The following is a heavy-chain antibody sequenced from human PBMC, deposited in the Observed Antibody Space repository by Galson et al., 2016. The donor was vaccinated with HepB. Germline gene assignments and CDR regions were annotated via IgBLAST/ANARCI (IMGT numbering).Heavy chain of an antibody. CDR2: IFYTGTT. CDR3: ARLRQLGRIDP. J-gene: IGHJ5*02. Sequence: ETLSLTCTVSGGSITSFSHFWAWIRQPPGKGLEWIGSIFYTGTTSYNPSLKSRVTISVDTSKNQFSLKLTSVTAADTAVYFCARLRQLGRIDPWGQGTLVSVSS. D-gene: IGHD6-6*01. CDR1: GGSITSFSHF. V-gene: IGHV4-39*01.